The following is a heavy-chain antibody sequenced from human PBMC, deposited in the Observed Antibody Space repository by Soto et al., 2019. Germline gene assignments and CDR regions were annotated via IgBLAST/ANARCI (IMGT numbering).Heavy chain of an antibody. CDR2: INPNSGGT. CDR1: GYTFTDYY. Sequence: GASVKVSCKASGYTFTDYYIHWVRQAPGQGLEWMGWINPNSGGTSYAQKFQDRVTLTRDTSITTAYMELSSLRSDDTAVYFCVRYGVAATYWGQGTQVTVSS. CDR3: VRYGVAATY. D-gene: IGHD2-8*01. V-gene: IGHV1-2*02. J-gene: IGHJ4*02.